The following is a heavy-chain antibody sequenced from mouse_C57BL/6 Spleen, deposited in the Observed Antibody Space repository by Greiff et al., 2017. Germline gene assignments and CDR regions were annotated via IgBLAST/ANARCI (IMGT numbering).Heavy chain of an antibody. CDR3: ERCYDDGFAY. J-gene: IGHJ3*01. CDR2: IDSNSGGT. Sequence: VQLQQPGAELVKPGASVKLSCKASGYTFTSYWMPWVKQRPGRGLEWIGRIDSNSGGTKYNEKFKSRATLSVDKPSNTHYMQLRRMTTEDSAVYDCERCYDDGFAYWGQGTLVTVSA. CDR1: GYTFTSYW. V-gene: IGHV1-72*01. D-gene: IGHD2-4*01.